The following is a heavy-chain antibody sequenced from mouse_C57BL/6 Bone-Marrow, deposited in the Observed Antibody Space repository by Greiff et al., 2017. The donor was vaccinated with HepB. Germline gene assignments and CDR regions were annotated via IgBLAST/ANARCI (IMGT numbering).Heavy chain of an antibody. D-gene: IGHD2-4*01. V-gene: IGHV14-4*01. CDR2: IDPENGDT. CDR1: GFNIKDDY. Sequence: VQLQQSGAELVRPGASVKLSCTASGFNIKDDYMHWVKQRPEQGLEWIGWIDPENGDTEYASKFQGKATITADTSSNTAYLQLSSLTSEDTAVYYCHYDYDEAYWGQGTLVTVSA. J-gene: IGHJ3*01. CDR3: HYDYDEAY.